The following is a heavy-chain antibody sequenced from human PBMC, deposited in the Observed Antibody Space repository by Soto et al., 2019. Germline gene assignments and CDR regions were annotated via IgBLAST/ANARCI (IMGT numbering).Heavy chain of an antibody. D-gene: IGHD6-19*01. J-gene: IGHJ4*02. Sequence: GGSPRLSCAASGFTFSSYAMSWVRQAPGKGLEWVSAVSGSGDNTHYADSVKGRFTISRDNSKNTLYLQMNSLRAEDTAVYYCAKPRGSGWYQGYYWGQGTLVTVSS. CDR2: VSGSGDNT. CDR3: AKPRGSGWYQGYY. CDR1: GFTFSSYA. V-gene: IGHV3-23*01.